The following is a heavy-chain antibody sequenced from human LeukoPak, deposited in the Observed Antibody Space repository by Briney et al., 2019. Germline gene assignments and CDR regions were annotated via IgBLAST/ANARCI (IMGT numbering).Heavy chain of an antibody. CDR2: ISYDGTKK. CDR1: GFTFSSYA. Sequence: PGGSLRLSCAASGFTFSSYAMSWVRQAPGKGLEWVAVISYDGTKKYYADSVKGRFTISRDNSKNTLYLQINSLRAEDTAVYYCARASYSYDINGWVPFDYWGQGTLVTVSS. CDR3: ARASYSYDINGWVPFDY. V-gene: IGHV3-30*04. D-gene: IGHD3-22*01. J-gene: IGHJ4*02.